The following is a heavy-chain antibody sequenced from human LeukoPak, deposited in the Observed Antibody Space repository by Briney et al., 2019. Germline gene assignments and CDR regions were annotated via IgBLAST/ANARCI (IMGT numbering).Heavy chain of an antibody. CDR1: GFIFSNYN. J-gene: IGHJ4*02. V-gene: IGHV3-30*18. D-gene: IGHD3-3*01. CDR3: AKGAILFWSGYSFDY. CDR2: ISYDGNNK. Sequence: GQSLRLSCAASGFIFSNYNIHWVRQAPDKGLEWGAIISYDGNNKYYADSVQGRFTISRDNSKNTVYLQMHSLRPEDTAVYYCAKGAILFWSGYSFDYWGQGTPVTVSS.